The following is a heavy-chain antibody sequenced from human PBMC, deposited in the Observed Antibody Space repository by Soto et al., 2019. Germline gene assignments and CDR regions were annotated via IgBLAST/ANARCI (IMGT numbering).Heavy chain of an antibody. CDR3: ERDIIGGSNCSISAY. J-gene: IGHJ4*01. Sequence: PKQGLEWMAWISPYNGDTNYATKFQGRVTLTTDTSTSTAYMDLRSLRSDDTAVYFFERDIIGGSNCSISAYWGNGAPVTVSS. CDR2: ISPYNGDT. D-gene: IGHD2-15*01. V-gene: IGHV1-18*01.